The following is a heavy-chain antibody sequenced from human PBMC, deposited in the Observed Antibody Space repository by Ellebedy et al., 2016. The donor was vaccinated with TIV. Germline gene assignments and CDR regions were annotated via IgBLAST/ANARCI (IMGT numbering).Heavy chain of an antibody. CDR1: GFTFSDHA. CDR3: VKLDSSGFYYGRLDY. Sequence: GESLKISCAASGFTFSDHAMTWVRQTPGKGLEWVSGITAGGGSIHYVDSVKGRFTISRDNSKKTLYLQMSSLRAEDTAVYYCVKLDSSGFYYGRLDYWGQGTLVTVSS. D-gene: IGHD3-22*01. J-gene: IGHJ4*02. CDR2: ITAGGGSI. V-gene: IGHV3-23*01.